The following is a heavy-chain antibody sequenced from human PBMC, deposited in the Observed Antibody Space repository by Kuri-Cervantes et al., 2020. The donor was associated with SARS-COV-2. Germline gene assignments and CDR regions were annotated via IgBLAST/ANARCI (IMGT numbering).Heavy chain of an antibody. J-gene: IGHJ4*02. Sequence: GESLKISCAASGFTVSSNYMSWVRQAPGKGLEWVSVIYSGGSTYYADSVKGRFTISRDNSKNTLYLQMNSLRTEDTAVYYCAKDQHGIVVVVAAIEYWGQGTLVTVSS. D-gene: IGHD2-15*01. CDR3: AKDQHGIVVVVAAIEY. V-gene: IGHV3-53*05. CDR1: GFTVSSNY. CDR2: IYSGGST.